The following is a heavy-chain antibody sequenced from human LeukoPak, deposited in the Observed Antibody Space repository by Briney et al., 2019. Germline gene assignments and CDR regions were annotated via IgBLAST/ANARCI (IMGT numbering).Heavy chain of an antibody. CDR3: ARVLNRGSWYGSYYFDY. D-gene: IGHD2-15*01. CDR1: GGSISSSNW. V-gene: IGHV4-4*02. Sequence: SGTLSLTWAVSGGSISSSNWWSWVRQPPGKGLEWIGEIYHSGSTNYNPSLKSRVTISVDKSKNQFSLKLSSVTAADTAVYYCARVLNRGSWYGSYYFDYWGQGTLVTVSS. J-gene: IGHJ4*02. CDR2: IYHSGST.